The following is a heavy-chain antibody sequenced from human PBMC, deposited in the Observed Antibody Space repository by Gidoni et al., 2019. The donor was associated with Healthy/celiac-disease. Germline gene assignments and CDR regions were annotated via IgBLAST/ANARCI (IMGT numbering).Heavy chain of an antibody. V-gene: IGHV3-53*01. D-gene: IGHD6-13*01. Sequence: EVQLVESGGGLIQPVGSLRLSCAASGFTVSSHYMSWVRQAPGKGLEWVSVIYSVGSTYYAEAVKGRFTISRDNSKNTLYLQMNSLRAEDTAVYYCARDLRGGSWYVNDAFDIWGQGTMVTVSS. CDR3: ARDLRGGSWYVNDAFDI. J-gene: IGHJ3*02. CDR2: IYSVGST. CDR1: GFTVSSHY.